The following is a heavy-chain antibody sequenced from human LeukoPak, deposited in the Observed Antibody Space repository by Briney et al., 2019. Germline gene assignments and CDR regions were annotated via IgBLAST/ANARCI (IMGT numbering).Heavy chain of an antibody. D-gene: IGHD3-3*01. V-gene: IGHV3-7*01. CDR2: IKQDGSEK. Sequence: PGGSLRLSCAASGFTFSSYSMNWVRQAPGKGLEWVANIKQDGSEKYYVDSVKGRFSISRDNAKNSVYLQMNSLRAEDTAVYFCARDRNTDFWSGYYTNYLDDWGQGILVTVSS. CDR1: GFTFSSYS. CDR3: ARDRNTDFWSGYYTNYLDD. J-gene: IGHJ4*02.